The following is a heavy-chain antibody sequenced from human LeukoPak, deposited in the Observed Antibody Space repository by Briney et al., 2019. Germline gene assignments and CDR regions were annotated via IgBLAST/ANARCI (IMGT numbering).Heavy chain of an antibody. CDR1: GGSISSSSYY. V-gene: IGHV4-39*01. D-gene: IGHD3-16*02. CDR3: ARQLMITFGGVIVIRYFDY. Sequence: PSETLSVTCTVSGGSISSSSYYWGWIRQPPGKGLEWIGSIYYSGSTYYNPSLKSRVIISVDTSKNQFSLKLSSVTAADTAVYYCARQLMITFGGVIVIRYFDYWGQGTLDTVSS. J-gene: IGHJ4*02. CDR2: IYYSGST.